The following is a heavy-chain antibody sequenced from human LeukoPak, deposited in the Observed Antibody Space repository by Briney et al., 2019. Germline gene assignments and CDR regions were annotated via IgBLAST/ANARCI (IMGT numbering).Heavy chain of an antibody. J-gene: IGHJ5*02. CDR3: ARSGIVGIDKNWFDP. CDR2: INHSGST. CDR1: GGSFSGYY. Sequence: PSETLSLTCAVYGGSFSGYYWSWIRQPPGKGLEWIGEINHSGSTNYNPSLKSRVIISVDTSKNQISLKLGTVTAADTAMYYCARSGIVGIDKNWFDPWGQGTLVTASS. D-gene: IGHD2-15*01. V-gene: IGHV4-34*01.